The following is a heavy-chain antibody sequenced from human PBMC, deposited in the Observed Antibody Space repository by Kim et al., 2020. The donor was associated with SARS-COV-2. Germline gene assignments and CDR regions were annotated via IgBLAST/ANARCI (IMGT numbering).Heavy chain of an antibody. V-gene: IGHV3-33*01. Sequence: GGSLRLSCAASGFTFSSYGMHWVRQAPGKGLEWVAVIWYDGSNKYYADSVKGRFTISRDNSKNTLYLQMNSLRAEDTAVYYCARDPVSPVSGSYHFDYWGQGTLVTVSS. CDR3: ARDPVSPVSGSYHFDY. CDR2: IWYDGSNK. D-gene: IGHD1-26*01. J-gene: IGHJ4*02. CDR1: GFTFSSYG.